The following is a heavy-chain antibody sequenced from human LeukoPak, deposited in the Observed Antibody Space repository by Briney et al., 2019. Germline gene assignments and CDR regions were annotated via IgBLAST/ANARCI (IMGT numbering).Heavy chain of an antibody. CDR2: ISAYNGNT. D-gene: IGHD3-22*01. V-gene: IGHV1-18*01. Sequence: ASVKVSCKASGYTFTSYGISWVRQAPGQGLEWMGWISAYNGNTNYAQKLQGRGTMTTDTSTSTAYMELRSLRSDDTAVYYCARDGTGGYYYDSSGYWYFDLWGRGTLVTVSS. J-gene: IGHJ2*01. CDR1: GYTFTSYG. CDR3: ARDGTGGYYYDSSGYWYFDL.